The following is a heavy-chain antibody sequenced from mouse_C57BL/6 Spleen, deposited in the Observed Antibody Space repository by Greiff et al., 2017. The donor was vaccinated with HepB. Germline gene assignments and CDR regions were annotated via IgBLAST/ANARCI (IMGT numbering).Heavy chain of an antibody. V-gene: IGHV1-80*01. CDR3: ARQGYGNYEDYAMDY. J-gene: IGHJ4*01. CDR1: GYAFSSYW. CDR2: IYPGDGDT. Sequence: QVQLQQSGAELVKPGASVKISCKASGYAFSSYWMNWVKQRPGKGLEWIGQIYPGDGDTNYNGKFKGKATLTADKSSSTAYMQLSSLTTEDSAVYVCARQGYGNYEDYAMDYWGQGTSVTVSS. D-gene: IGHD2-1*01.